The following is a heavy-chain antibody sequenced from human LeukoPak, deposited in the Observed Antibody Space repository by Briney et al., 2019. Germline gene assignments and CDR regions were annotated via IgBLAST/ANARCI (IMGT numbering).Heavy chain of an antibody. Sequence: RPGGSLRLSCAASGFTFSSYWMHWVRQAPGKGLVWVSRINSDGSITSYADSVKGRFTISGDNSKNTLYLQMNSLRAEDTAVYYCAKGASHFIFGYWGQGTLVTVSS. CDR3: AKGASHFIFGY. CDR2: INSDGSIT. J-gene: IGHJ4*02. V-gene: IGHV3-74*01. CDR1: GFTFSSYW. D-gene: IGHD2-2*01.